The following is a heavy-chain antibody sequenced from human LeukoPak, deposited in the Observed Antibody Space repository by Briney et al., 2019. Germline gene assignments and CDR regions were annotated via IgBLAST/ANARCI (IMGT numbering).Heavy chain of an antibody. J-gene: IGHJ4*02. V-gene: IGHV3-33*01. D-gene: IGHD1-26*01. CDR2: IWYDGSNK. Sequence: PGRYLRLSGAASGFTFSSYGMHWVRQAPGKGLEGVAVIWYDGSNKYYADSVKGRFTISRDNSKNTLYLQMNSLRAEDTAVYYCARDKIKCELLSDLGYWGQGTLVTVSS. CDR3: ARDKIKCELLSDLGY. CDR1: GFTFSSYG.